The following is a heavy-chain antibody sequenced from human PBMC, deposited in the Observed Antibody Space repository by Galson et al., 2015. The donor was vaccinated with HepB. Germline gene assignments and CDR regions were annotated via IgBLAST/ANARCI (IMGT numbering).Heavy chain of an antibody. CDR2: IKGKTGGGTT. CDR1: GIEFTNAW. V-gene: IGHV3-15*01. CDR3: TSDPGPWQQRL. D-gene: IGHD2-8*02. Sequence: SLRLSCAVSGIEFTNAWMNWVRQAPGKGLEWVGRIKGKTGGGTTDYAAPVKGRFIISRDDSKNTLYLQMDSLKTEDTALYYCTSDPGPWQQRLGGQGTLVTVSS. J-gene: IGHJ4*02.